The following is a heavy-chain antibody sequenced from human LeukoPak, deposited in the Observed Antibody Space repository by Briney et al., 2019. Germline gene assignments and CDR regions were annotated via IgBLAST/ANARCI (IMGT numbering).Heavy chain of an antibody. D-gene: IGHD1-1*01. Sequence: KPSETLSLTCTVSGGSISPYYWNWIRQPPGKGLEWIGYIYYSGGADYNPALKSRVTISIDTSKNQFSLKLSSLTAADTAVYFCARDKVPGDYWGQGTLVTVSS. CDR2: IYYSGGA. V-gene: IGHV4-59*01. J-gene: IGHJ4*02. CDR3: ARDKVPGDY. CDR1: GGSISPYY.